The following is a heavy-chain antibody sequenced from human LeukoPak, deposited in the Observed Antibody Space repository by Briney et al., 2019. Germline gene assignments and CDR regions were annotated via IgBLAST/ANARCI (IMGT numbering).Heavy chain of an antibody. Sequence: GGSLRLSCAASGFTFSSYSMNWVRQAPGKGLEWVSSISSSGTYRYYADSAKGRFTISRDSAKNSLYLQMNSLRAEDTAVYSCARVGNNTSGYWGQGTLVTVSS. V-gene: IGHV3-21*01. CDR1: GFTFSSYS. CDR2: ISSSGTYR. CDR3: ARVGNNTSGY. J-gene: IGHJ4*02. D-gene: IGHD1-14*01.